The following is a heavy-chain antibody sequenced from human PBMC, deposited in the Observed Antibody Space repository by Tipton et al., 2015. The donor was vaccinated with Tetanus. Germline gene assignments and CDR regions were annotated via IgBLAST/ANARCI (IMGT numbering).Heavy chain of an antibody. D-gene: IGHD5-12*01. J-gene: IGHJ4*02. Sequence: QMQLVQSGAEVKKPGASAKLSCKTSGYAFTGYYIHWVRQAPGQGLEWMGWVNPDSGGTNLALRFQGWVTMTSDTSSNTAYMEMSRLSSDDTAIYYCARVHGFDPSNLDYWGQGTVVTVSS. V-gene: IGHV1-2*04. CDR2: VNPDSGGT. CDR1: GYAFTGYY. CDR3: ARVHGFDPSNLDY.